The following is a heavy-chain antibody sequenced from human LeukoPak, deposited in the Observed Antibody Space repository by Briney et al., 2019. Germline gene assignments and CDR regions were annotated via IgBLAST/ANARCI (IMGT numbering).Heavy chain of an antibody. CDR1: GYTFTIYG. Sequence: ASVRVSCMASGYTFTIYGISWVRQAPEQGLEWMGWIGGYKGNTNYAQKLQGRVTMTTDTSTSTAYMELRSLRSDDTAVYYCARDGVGATVGGFDYWGQGTLVTVSS. D-gene: IGHD1-26*01. J-gene: IGHJ4*02. CDR3: ARDGVGATVGGFDY. CDR2: IGGYKGNT. V-gene: IGHV1-18*01.